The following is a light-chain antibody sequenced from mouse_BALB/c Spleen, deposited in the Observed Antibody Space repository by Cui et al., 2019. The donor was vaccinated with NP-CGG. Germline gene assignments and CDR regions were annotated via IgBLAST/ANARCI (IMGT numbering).Light chain of an antibody. V-gene: IGLV1*01. J-gene: IGLJ1*01. CDR3: ALWYSNHWV. CDR1: TGAVTTSNY. Sequence: QSFLTQLPAPTTSPGETVTLTCRSSTGAVTTSNYANWVQEKPDHLFTGLIGGTNNRAPGVPARFSGSLIGDKAALTITGAQTEDEAVYFCALWYSNHWVFGGGTKLTVL. CDR2: GTN.